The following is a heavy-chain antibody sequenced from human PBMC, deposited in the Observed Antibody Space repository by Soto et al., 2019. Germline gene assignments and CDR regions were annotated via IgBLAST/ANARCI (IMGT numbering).Heavy chain of an antibody. CDR1: GFTFSSYS. D-gene: IGHD5-18*01. CDR3: ASQLRDAATYYMDV. V-gene: IGHV3-48*01. CDR2: ISSSSSTI. J-gene: IGHJ6*03. Sequence: EVQLVESGGGLVQPGGSLRLSCAASGFTFSSYSMNWVRQAPGKGLEWVSYISSSSSTIYYADSVKGRFTISRDNANNSLYLQMNSLRAEDTAVYYCASQLRDAATYYMDVWGKGTTVTVSS.